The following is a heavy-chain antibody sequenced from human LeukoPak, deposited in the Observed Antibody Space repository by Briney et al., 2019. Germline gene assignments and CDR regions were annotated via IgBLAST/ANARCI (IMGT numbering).Heavy chain of an antibody. CDR1: GGSISSGSYY. Sequence: SETLSLTCTVSGGSISSGSYYWSWIRRPAGKGLEWIGRIYTSGSTNYNPSLKSRVTISVDTSKNQFALKLSSVTAADTAVYYCARVYFYFKGPWFDPWGQGTLVTVSS. D-gene: IGHD2/OR15-2a*01. J-gene: IGHJ5*02. V-gene: IGHV4-61*02. CDR2: IYTSGST. CDR3: ARVYFYFKGPWFDP.